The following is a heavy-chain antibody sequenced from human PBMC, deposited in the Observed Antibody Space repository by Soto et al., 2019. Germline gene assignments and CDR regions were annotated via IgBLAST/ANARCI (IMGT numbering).Heavy chain of an antibody. J-gene: IGHJ4*02. CDR2: IYYSGST. CDR1: GGSISSSSYY. V-gene: IGHV4-39*01. D-gene: IGHD7-27*01. Sequence: QLQLQESGPGLVKPSETLSLTCTVSGGSISSSSYYWGWIRQPPGKGLEWIGSIYYSGSTYYNPSLKSRVTISVDTSKNQFSLKLSSVTAADTAVYYCARLGVTGCFDYWGQGTLVTVSS. CDR3: ARLGVTGCFDY.